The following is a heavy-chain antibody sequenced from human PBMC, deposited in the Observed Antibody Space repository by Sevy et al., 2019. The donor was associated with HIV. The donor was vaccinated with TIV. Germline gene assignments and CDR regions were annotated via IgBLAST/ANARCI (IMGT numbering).Heavy chain of an antibody. V-gene: IGHV3-21*01. D-gene: IGHD3-22*01. CDR2: ISSSSSYI. CDR1: GFTFSSYS. J-gene: IGHJ4*02. CDR3: ARDELLGDSLFDY. Sequence: GGSLRLSCAASGFTFSSYSMNWVRQAPGKGLEWVSSISSSSSYIYYADSVKGRFTISRDNAKNSLYLQMNSLRAEDTAVYYCARDELLGDSLFDYWGQGTLVTVSS.